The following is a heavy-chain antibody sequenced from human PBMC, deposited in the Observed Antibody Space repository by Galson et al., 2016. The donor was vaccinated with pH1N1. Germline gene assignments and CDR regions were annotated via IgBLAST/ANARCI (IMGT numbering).Heavy chain of an antibody. CDR3: AREDYYDTDLSDWYFDL. V-gene: IGHV1-69*06. Sequence: SVKVSCKASGGTFGSYGINWVRQAPGQGLEWMGGIIPILNTAKYAQNFQGRVTITADKSTTTAYTELSSLRSEDTAVYFCAREDYYDTDLSDWYFDLWGRGTLLTVSS. D-gene: IGHD3-22*01. CDR2: IIPILNTA. J-gene: IGHJ2*01. CDR1: GGTFGSYG.